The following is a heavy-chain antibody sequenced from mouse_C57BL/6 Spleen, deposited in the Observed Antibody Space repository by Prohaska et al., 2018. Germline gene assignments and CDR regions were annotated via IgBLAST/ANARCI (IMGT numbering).Heavy chain of an antibody. V-gene: IGHV1-18*01. J-gene: IGHJ2*01. CDR2: INPNNGGT. Sequence: MGWVKQSHGKSLEWIGDINPNNGGTIYNQKFKGKATLTVDKSSSTAYMELRSLTSEDTAVYYCARRWFFDYLCQGTTLTVSS. D-gene: IGHD1-1*02. CDR3: ARRWFFDY.